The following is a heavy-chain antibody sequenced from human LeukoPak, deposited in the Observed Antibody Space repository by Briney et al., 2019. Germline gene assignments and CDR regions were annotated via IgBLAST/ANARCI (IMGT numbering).Heavy chain of an antibody. CDR1: GFTFSNYG. CDR2: ISYDGSPK. CDR3: AKEPKAYSSGWYLDY. Sequence: GGSLRLSCAASGFTFSNYGMHWVRQAPGNGLEWVAVISYDGSPKYYADSVKGRFAISRDNSKNTLYLQMNSLRAEDTAVYYCAKEPKAYSSGWYLDYWGQGTLVTVSS. J-gene: IGHJ4*02. D-gene: IGHD6-19*01. V-gene: IGHV3-30*18.